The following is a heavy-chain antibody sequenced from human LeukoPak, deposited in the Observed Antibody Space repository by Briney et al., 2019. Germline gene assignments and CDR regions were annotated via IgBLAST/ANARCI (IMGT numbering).Heavy chain of an antibody. V-gene: IGHV1-18*04. CDR3: ARDLIVVVPAASIYYYGMDV. J-gene: IGHJ6*04. Sequence: ASVKVSCKASGYTLTSYGISWVRQAPGQGLEWMGWMSAYNGNTNYAQKLQGRVTMTTDTSTSTAYMELRSLRSDDTAVYYCARDLIVVVPAASIYYYGMDVWGKGTTVTVSS. CDR2: MSAYNGNT. CDR1: GYTLTSYG. D-gene: IGHD2-2*01.